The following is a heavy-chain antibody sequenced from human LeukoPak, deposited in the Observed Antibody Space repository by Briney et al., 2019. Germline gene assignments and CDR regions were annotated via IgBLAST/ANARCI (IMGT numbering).Heavy chain of an antibody. V-gene: IGHV3-74*01. CDR1: GFTFSSYW. CDR3: ARRRQLVQNFAYYCYYGMDV. Sequence: GGSLRLSCAASGFTFSSYWMHWVRQAPGKGLVWVSRINSDGSSTSYADSVKGRFTISRDNAKNTLYLQMNSLRAEDTAVYYCARRRQLVQNFAYYCYYGMDVWGQGTTVTVSS. J-gene: IGHJ6*02. D-gene: IGHD6-13*01. CDR2: INSDGSST.